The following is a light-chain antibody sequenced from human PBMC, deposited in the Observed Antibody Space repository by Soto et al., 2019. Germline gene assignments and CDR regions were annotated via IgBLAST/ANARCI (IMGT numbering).Light chain of an antibody. V-gene: IGLV2-14*01. CDR3: SSYTVSSVTLYV. CDR1: SSDIGASNY. Sequence: QSALAQPASVSGSPGQSITIACTGTSSDIGASNYVSWYQQHAGIAPKGMIYEVSNRPSGVSNRFSGSKSGNTASLTISGLQAEDEADYYCSSYTVSSVTLYVFGTRTKVTVL. J-gene: IGLJ1*01. CDR2: EVS.